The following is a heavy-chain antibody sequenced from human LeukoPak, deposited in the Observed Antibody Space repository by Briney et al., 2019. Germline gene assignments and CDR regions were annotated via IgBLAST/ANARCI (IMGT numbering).Heavy chain of an antibody. D-gene: IGHD3-22*01. CDR2: INHSGST. CDR1: GGSFSGYY. CDR3: ARDYYDSSGHDY. J-gene: IGHJ4*02. V-gene: IGHV4-34*01. Sequence: SETLSLTCAVYGGSFSGYYWSWTRQPPGKGLEWIGEINHSGSTNYNPSLKSRVTISVDTSKNQFSLKLSSVTAADTAVYYCARDYYDSSGHDYWGQGTLVTVSS.